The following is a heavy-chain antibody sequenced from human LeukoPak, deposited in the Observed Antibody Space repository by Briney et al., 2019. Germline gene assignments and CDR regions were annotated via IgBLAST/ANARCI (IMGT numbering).Heavy chain of an antibody. CDR2: IYYSGST. Sequence: SETLSLTCTVSDGSISSGDYYWSWIRQPPGKGLGWIGYIYYSGSTYYNPSLKSRVTISVDTSKNQFSLKLSSVTAADTAVYYCARARYYYDSSGMPFDYWGQGTLVTVSS. J-gene: IGHJ4*02. CDR3: ARARYYYDSSGMPFDY. D-gene: IGHD3-22*01. CDR1: DGSISSGDYY. V-gene: IGHV4-30-4*01.